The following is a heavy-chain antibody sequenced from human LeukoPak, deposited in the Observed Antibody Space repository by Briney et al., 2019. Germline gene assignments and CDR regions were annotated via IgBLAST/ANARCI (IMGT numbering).Heavy chain of an antibody. CDR1: GFTFSSYG. D-gene: IGHD3-3*01. V-gene: IGHV3-23*01. Sequence: PRRSLRLSCAASGFTFSSYGVHWVRQAPGKGLEWVSAISGSGGSTYYADSVKGRFTISRDNSKNTLYLQMNSLRAEDTAVYYCAKDAYHYDSWSNFDYWGQGTLVTVSS. CDR3: AKDAYHYDSWSNFDY. J-gene: IGHJ4*02. CDR2: ISGSGGST.